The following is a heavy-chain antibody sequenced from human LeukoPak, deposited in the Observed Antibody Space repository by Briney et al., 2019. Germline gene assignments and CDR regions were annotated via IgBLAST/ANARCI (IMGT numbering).Heavy chain of an antibody. J-gene: IGHJ4*02. CDR1: GFTFSSYA. D-gene: IGHD3-10*01. CDR2: ISSSGGTT. Sequence: GGSLRLSCAASGFTFSSYAMSWVRQAPGKGLEWVSAISSSGGTTYYADSVKGRFTISRDNSKNTLYLQMNSLRGEDTAVYHCAKRESLASGSYDYWGQGTLVTVSS. CDR3: AKRESLASGSYDY. V-gene: IGHV3-23*01.